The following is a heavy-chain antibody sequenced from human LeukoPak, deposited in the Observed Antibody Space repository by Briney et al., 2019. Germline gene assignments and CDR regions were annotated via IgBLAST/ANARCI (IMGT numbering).Heavy chain of an antibody. CDR2: IYYSGST. Sequence: SETLSLTCTVSGGSISRYYWSWIRQPPGKGLERIGYIYYSGSTNYNPSLKSRVTISVDTSKNQFSLKLSSVTAADTAVYYCAMRGPTSRWYFDLWGRGTLVTVSS. CDR1: GGSISRYY. CDR3: AMRGPTSRWYFDL. V-gene: IGHV4-59*01. J-gene: IGHJ2*01. D-gene: IGHD3-10*01.